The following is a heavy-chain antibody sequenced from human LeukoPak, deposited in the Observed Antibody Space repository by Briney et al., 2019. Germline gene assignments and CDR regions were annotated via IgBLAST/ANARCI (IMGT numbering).Heavy chain of an antibody. CDR3: ASLGSRDAYEGGDF. D-gene: IGHD5-24*01. CDR1: GYTFSSYR. Sequence: GGSLRLSCAASGYTFSSYRMHWVRQAPGKGLVWVSHINTDGSSTTYADSVKGRFTISRDNAKNTLYLQMNSLRAEDTAVYYCASLGSRDAYEGGDFWGQGTLVTVSS. J-gene: IGHJ4*02. V-gene: IGHV3-74*01. CDR2: INTDGSST.